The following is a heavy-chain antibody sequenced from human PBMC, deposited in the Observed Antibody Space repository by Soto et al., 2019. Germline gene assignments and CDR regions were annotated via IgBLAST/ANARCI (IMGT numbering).Heavy chain of an antibody. V-gene: IGHV1-18*01. CDR2: ISAYNGNT. CDR3: AREGDSSSSSWYYYYGMDV. J-gene: IGHJ6*02. CDR1: GYTFTSYG. D-gene: IGHD6-6*01. Sequence: ASVKVSCKASGYTFTSYGSSWVRQAPGQGLEWMGWISAYNGNTNYAQKLQGRVTMTTDTSTSTAYMELRSLRSDDTAVYYCAREGDSSSSSWYYYYGMDVWGQGTTVTVSS.